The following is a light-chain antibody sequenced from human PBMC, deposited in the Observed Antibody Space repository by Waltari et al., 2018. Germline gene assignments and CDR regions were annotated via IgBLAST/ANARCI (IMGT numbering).Light chain of an antibody. V-gene: IGLV2-18*02. CDR1: SSDVGSYNR. CDR2: EFS. CDR3: SSYTSSSTYV. Sequence: QSALTQPPSVAGSPGQSVTISCTGTSSDVGSYNRVSWYQQPPGTAPKPMIYEFSNRPSGVPDRFSGSKSGNTASLTISGLQAEDEADYYCSSYTSSSTYVFGTGTKVTVL. J-gene: IGLJ1*01.